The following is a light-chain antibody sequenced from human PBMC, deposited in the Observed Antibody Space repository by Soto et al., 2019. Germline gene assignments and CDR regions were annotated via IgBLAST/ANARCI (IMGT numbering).Light chain of an antibody. J-gene: IGKJ1*01. CDR1: QSVSTN. Sequence: EIVMTQSPATLSVSPGERATLSCRASQSVSTNLVWYQQKPGQAPRLLISGASTRAPGIPAKFSGSGSGTEFTLTISSLQSEDFAVYYCQQYNNWPPTFGQGTKVEIK. CDR2: GAS. V-gene: IGKV3-15*01. CDR3: QQYNNWPPT.